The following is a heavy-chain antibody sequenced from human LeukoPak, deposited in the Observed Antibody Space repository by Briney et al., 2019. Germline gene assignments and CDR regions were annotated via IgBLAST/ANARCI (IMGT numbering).Heavy chain of an antibody. CDR3: ARELRLGELSLYYFDY. D-gene: IGHD3-16*02. V-gene: IGHV4-59*01. CDR2: IYYSGST. J-gene: IGHJ4*02. CDR1: GGSISSYY. Sequence: SETLSLTCTVSGGSISSYYWSWIRQPPGKGLEWIGYIYYSGSTNYNPSLKSRVTILVDTSKNQFSLKLSSVTAADTAVYYCARELRLGELSLYYFDYWGQGTLVTVSS.